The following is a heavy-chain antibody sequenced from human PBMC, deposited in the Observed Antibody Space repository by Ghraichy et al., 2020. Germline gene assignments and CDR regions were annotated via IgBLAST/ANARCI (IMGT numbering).Heavy chain of an antibody. J-gene: IGHJ4*02. CDR2: ISYDGSNK. CDR3: AKEGPRRTIPQPGQANIVVVVAATLDD. V-gene: IGHV3-30*18. CDR1: GFTFSSYG. Sequence: GGSLRLSCAASGFTFSSYGMHWVRQAPGKGLEWVAVISYDGSNKYYADSVKGRFTISRDNSKNTLYLQMNSLRAEDTAVYYCAKEGPRRTIPQPGQANIVVVVAATLDDWGQRTLVTVCS. D-gene: IGHD2-15*01.